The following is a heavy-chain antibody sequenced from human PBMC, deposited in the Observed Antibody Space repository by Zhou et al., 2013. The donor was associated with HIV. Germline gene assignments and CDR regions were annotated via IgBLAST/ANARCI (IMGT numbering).Heavy chain of an antibody. D-gene: IGHD3-16*02. V-gene: IGHV1-69*04. CDR3: ASRSHDLRGLSWLSDN. CDR2: FLPVLGIA. J-gene: IGHJ4*02. CDR1: GGAFSNYA. Sequence: QVQLVQSGAEVKKPGSSVKVSCKASGGAFSNYAISWVRQAPGQGLDWVGGFLPVLGIAQFSRRFQGRVTISADKSKTVYYLQLNSLTLDDTAVYYCASRSHDLRGLSWLSDNWGQGTLVTVSS.